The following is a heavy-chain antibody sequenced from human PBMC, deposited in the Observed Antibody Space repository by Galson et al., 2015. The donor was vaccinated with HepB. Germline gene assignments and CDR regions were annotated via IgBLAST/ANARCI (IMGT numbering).Heavy chain of an antibody. J-gene: IGHJ4*02. CDR1: GFTFSSYA. D-gene: IGHD1-26*01. Sequence: SLRLSCAASGFTFSSYAMHWVRQAPGKGLEWVAVISYDGSNKYYADSVKGRFTISRDNSKNTLYLQMNSLRAEDTAVYYCAREERSYYGEYYFDYWGQGTLVTVSS. V-gene: IGHV3-30-3*01. CDR3: AREERSYYGEYYFDY. CDR2: ISYDGSNK.